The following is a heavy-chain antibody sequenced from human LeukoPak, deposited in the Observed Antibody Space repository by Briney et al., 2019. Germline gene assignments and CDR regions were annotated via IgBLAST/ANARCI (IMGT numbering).Heavy chain of an antibody. Sequence: PGGSLRLPCAASGFTFSSYAMHWVRQAPGKGLEWVAVISYDGSNKYYADSVKGRFTISRDNSKNTPYLQMNSLRAEDTAVYYCAKGSGYYDSSGYYSDYWGQGTLVTVSS. CDR2: ISYDGSNK. J-gene: IGHJ4*02. D-gene: IGHD3-22*01. CDR1: GFTFSSYA. V-gene: IGHV3-30*18. CDR3: AKGSGYYDSSGYYSDY.